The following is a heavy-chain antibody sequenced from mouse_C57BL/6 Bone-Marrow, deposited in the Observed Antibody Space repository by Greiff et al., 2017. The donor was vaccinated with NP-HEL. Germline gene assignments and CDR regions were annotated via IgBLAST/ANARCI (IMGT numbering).Heavy chain of an antibody. J-gene: IGHJ3*01. V-gene: IGHV5-16*01. CDR2: INYDGSST. CDR3: ARDLWFAY. Sequence: EVKLVESEGGLVQPGSSMKLSCTASGFTFSDYYMAWVRQVPEKGLEWVANINYDGSSTYYLDSLKSRFIISRDNAKNILYLQMSSLKSEDTATYYCARDLWFAYWGQGTLVTVSA. CDR1: GFTFSDYY.